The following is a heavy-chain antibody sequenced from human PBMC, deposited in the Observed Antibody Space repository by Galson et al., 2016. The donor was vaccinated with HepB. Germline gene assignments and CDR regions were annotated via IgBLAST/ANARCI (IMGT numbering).Heavy chain of an antibody. D-gene: IGHD3-10*01. V-gene: IGHV4-61*08. Sequence: SETLSLTCTVSGGSISSNAYYWSWIRQPPGKGLEWIGYIFDTGSTKYNPSLESRVTISVDTSKKQFSLKLNSVTAVDTAVYYCARGPLWFGDIDSWGQGTLVTVSP. J-gene: IGHJ4*02. CDR2: IFDTGST. CDR1: GGSISSNAYY. CDR3: ARGPLWFGDIDS.